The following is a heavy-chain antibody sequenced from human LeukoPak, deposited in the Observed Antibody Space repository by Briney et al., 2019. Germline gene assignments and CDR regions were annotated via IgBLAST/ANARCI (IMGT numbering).Heavy chain of an antibody. Sequence: SETLSLTCAVYGGSFSGYSWSWIRQPPGKGLEWIGEINQRRNTNYNPSLKSRVTISIDTSKNQFSLKLSSVTAADTAVYFCARHGWHAWYFDLWGRGTLVTVSS. V-gene: IGHV4-34*01. CDR1: GGSFSGYS. CDR2: INQRRNT. D-gene: IGHD6-19*01. CDR3: ARHGWHAWYFDL. J-gene: IGHJ2*01.